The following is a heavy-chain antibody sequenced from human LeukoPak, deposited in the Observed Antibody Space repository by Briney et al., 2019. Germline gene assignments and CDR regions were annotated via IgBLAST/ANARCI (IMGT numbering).Heavy chain of an antibody. D-gene: IGHD3-22*01. CDR3: ARGPGITMIVVATYGSFDY. Sequence: PSQTLSLTCTVSGVSISSGGYYWSWIRQHPGKGLEWIGYIYYSGSTYYNPSLKSRVTISVDTSKNQFSLKLSSVTAADTAVYYCARGPGITMIVVATYGSFDYWGQGTLVTVSS. CDR1: GVSISSGGYY. CDR2: IYYSGST. J-gene: IGHJ4*02. V-gene: IGHV4-31*03.